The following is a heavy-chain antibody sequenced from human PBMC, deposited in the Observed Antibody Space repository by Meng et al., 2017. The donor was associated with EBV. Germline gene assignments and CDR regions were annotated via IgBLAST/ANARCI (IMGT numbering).Heavy chain of an antibody. CDR3: ARLNQFLEWDFDY. CDR1: GGAMSPYY. Sequence: QLRESGPGLVRPSEXLSPPCTVSGGAMSPYYWNWIRQFPEKGLEWIGYVHESGNSNYNPSLRDRVTISLDTSKNQFSLELNSVTAADTALYYCARLNQFLEWDFDYWGRGTLVTVSS. J-gene: IGHJ4*02. V-gene: IGHV4-59*01. D-gene: IGHD3-3*01. CDR2: VHESGNS.